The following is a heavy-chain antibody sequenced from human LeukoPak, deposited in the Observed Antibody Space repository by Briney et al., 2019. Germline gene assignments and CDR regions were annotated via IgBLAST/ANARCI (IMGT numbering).Heavy chain of an antibody. CDR2: ISAYDGNT. CDR3: ARDKVIATAGTPNWFDP. D-gene: IGHD6-13*01. V-gene: IGHV1-18*01. CDR1: GYTFTRFG. Sequence: GASVKVSCKASGYTFTRFGISWVRQAPGQGLEWMGWISAYDGNTEYAQEVQGRVTFTIDTSTSTAYMELRSLRSDDTAVYYCARDKVIATAGTPNWFDPWGQGTLVTVSS. J-gene: IGHJ5*02.